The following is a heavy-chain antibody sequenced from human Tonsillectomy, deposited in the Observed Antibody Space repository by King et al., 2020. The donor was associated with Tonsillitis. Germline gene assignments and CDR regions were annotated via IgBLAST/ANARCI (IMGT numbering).Heavy chain of an antibody. CDR1: GFAFSDSG. Sequence: VKLVESGGGLVKPGGSLRLSCAASGFAFSDSGMNWVRQAPGKGLEWVSAISSIISYIYYADSVKGRFTISRDNAKNSLYLQMNSLRAEDTAIYYCATDYGGNSGAYWGQGTLVTVSS. V-gene: IGHV3-21*01. CDR2: ISSIISYI. J-gene: IGHJ4*02. D-gene: IGHD4-23*01. CDR3: ATDYGGNSGAY.